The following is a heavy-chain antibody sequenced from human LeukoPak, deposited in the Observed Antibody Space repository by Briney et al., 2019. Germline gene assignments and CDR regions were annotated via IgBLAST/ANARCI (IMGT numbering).Heavy chain of an antibody. CDR2: INPSGGST. D-gene: IGHD5-12*01. V-gene: IGHV1-46*01. J-gene: IGHJ4*02. CDR3: ARGGYGDY. CDR1: GYTFTSYF. Sequence: ASVKVSCKASGYTFTSYFMHWVRQAPGQGLEWMGIINPSGGSTNYAQKFQGRVTMTRDTSISTAYMELSRLRSDDTAVYYCARGGYGDYWGQGTLVTVSS.